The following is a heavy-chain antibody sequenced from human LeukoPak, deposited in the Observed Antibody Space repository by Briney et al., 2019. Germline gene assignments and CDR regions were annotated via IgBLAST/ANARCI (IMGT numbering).Heavy chain of an antibody. CDR3: ARMTGIAAAVNS. Sequence: GGSLRLSCAASGFTFDDYGMTWVRQAPGKGLEWVSYISSSSSTIYYADSVKGRFTISRDNAKNSLYLQMNSLRAEDTAVYYCARMTGIAAAVNSWGQGTMVTVSS. CDR1: GFTFDDYG. D-gene: IGHD6-13*01. J-gene: IGHJ3*01. V-gene: IGHV3-48*01. CDR2: ISSSSSTI.